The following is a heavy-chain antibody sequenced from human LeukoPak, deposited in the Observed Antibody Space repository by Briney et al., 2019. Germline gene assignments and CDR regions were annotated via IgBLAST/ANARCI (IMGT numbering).Heavy chain of an antibody. Sequence: SETLSLTCAVYGGSFSGYYWSWIRQPPGKGLEWIGEINHSGSTNYNPSLKSRVTISVGTSKNQFSLKLSSVTAADTAVYYCASARRELDYWGQGTLDTVSS. D-gene: IGHD1-1*01. CDR2: INHSGST. CDR1: GGSFSGYY. V-gene: IGHV4-34*01. CDR3: ASARRELDY. J-gene: IGHJ4*02.